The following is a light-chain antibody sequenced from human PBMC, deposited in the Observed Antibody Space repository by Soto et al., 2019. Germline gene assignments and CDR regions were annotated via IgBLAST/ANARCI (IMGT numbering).Light chain of an antibody. V-gene: IGKV3-11*01. Sequence: EIVLTPSPGTLSLSPGARATLSCRASRSVTTYLAWYQQKPGQAPRLLIYDASNRATGIPARFSGSGSGTDFTLTISSLEPEDFAVYYCQQRSTWPPLISFGQGTRLEIK. CDR3: QQRSTWPPLIS. J-gene: IGKJ5*01. CDR2: DAS. CDR1: RSVTTY.